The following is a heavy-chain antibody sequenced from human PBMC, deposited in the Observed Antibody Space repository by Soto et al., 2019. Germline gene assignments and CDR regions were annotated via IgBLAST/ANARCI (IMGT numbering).Heavy chain of an antibody. Sequence: NPSETLSLTCTVSGGSVSSGSYYWSWIRQPPGKGLEWIGYIYYSGSTNYNPSLKSRVTISVGTSKNQFSLKLSSVTAADTAVYYCARVTLAVAGTGHDAFDIWGQGTMVTVSS. CDR3: ARVTLAVAGTGHDAFDI. D-gene: IGHD6-19*01. J-gene: IGHJ3*02. CDR2: IYYSGST. CDR1: GGSVSSGSYY. V-gene: IGHV4-61*01.